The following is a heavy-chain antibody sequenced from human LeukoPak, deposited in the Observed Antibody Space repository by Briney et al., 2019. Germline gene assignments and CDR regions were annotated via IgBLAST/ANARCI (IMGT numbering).Heavy chain of an antibody. CDR3: AKGHSSSWGLSEY. CDR1: GFTFTTYA. CDR2: ISGSGSSA. D-gene: IGHD6-13*01. V-gene: IGHV3-23*01. Sequence: GGSLRLSCAASGFTFTTYAMSWVRQAPGKGLEWVSIISGSGSSAYYADSVKGRFTISRDNSKNTLYLQMNSLRAEDTAVYYCAKGHSSSWGLSEYWGQGTLVTASS. J-gene: IGHJ4*02.